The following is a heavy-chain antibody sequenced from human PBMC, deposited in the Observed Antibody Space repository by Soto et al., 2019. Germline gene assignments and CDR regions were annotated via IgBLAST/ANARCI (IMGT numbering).Heavy chain of an antibody. V-gene: IGHV1-18*01. J-gene: IGHJ4*02. D-gene: IGHD3-10*01. Sequence: QVQLVQSGAEVKKPGASVKVSCKASGYTFTSYGISWVRQAPGQGLEWMGWISAYNGNTNHAQKLQGRVSMTTDTSTSIAYMELRSLRSDDTAVYYCARDLRGHMVRGDSDYWGQGTLVTVSS. CDR2: ISAYNGNT. CDR3: ARDLRGHMVRGDSDY. CDR1: GYTFTSYG.